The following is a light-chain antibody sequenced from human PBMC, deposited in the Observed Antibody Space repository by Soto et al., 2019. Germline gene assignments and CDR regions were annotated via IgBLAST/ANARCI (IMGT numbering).Light chain of an antibody. CDR2: GAS. V-gene: IGKV3D-15*01. J-gene: IGKJ2*01. Sequence: EIVMTQSPATLSVSPGERATLSCRASQSVSRNSAWFQPKPGQAPRLLIYGASPRATGIPAKFSGSGSGSEFTLSSSSVQSEDFAIYYCQRYNGWPYNLGQGTKLEIK. CDR3: QRYNGWPYN. CDR1: QSVSRN.